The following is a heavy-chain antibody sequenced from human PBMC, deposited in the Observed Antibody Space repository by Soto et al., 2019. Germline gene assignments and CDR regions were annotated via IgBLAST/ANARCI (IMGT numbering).Heavy chain of an antibody. Sequence: GGSLRLSCAASGFTFSSHSINWVRQAPGKGLEWVSYISGSGATEYYADSVKGRFTISRDNARNSLYLQMSSLSDEDTAVYYCARAIRGFSYVVDYLGQGTLVTVSS. CDR2: ISGSGATE. D-gene: IGHD5-18*01. V-gene: IGHV3-48*02. CDR3: ARAIRGFSYVVDY. J-gene: IGHJ4*02. CDR1: GFTFSSHS.